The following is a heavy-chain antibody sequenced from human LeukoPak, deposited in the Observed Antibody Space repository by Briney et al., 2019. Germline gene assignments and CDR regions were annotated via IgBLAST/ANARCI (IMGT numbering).Heavy chain of an antibody. D-gene: IGHD3-10*01. CDR1: GFTFNNYA. Sequence: PGGSLRLSYAASGFTFNNYAMNWVRQAPGKGLEWISSISSSDVNTYYADSVKGRFTISRDNSENTLYLQMSSLRVEDTAVYYCAKSYTYGWASYYNHYDYWGQGTLVTVSS. CDR2: ISSSDVNT. V-gene: IGHV3-23*01. CDR3: AKSYTYGWASYYNHYDY. J-gene: IGHJ4*02.